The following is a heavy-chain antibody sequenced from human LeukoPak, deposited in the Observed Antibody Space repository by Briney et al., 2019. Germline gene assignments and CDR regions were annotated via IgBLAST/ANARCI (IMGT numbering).Heavy chain of an antibody. Sequence: PSETLSLTCTVSGGSISSYYWSWIRQPPGKGLEWIGYIYYSGSTNYNPSLKSRVTISVDTSKNQFSLKLSSVTAADTAVYYCASYYDSSGYYYHWGQGTLVTVSS. V-gene: IGHV4-59*01. D-gene: IGHD3-22*01. CDR1: GGSISSYY. CDR3: ASYYDSSGYYYH. CDR2: IYYSGST. J-gene: IGHJ5*02.